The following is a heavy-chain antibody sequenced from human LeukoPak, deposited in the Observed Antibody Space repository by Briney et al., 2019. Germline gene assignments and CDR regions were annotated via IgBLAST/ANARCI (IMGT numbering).Heavy chain of an antibody. CDR1: GFTFSSYS. J-gene: IGHJ3*02. D-gene: IGHD3-3*01. Sequence: GGSLRLSCAASGFTFSSYSMNWVRQAPGKGLEWVSSISSSSSYIYYADSVKGRFTISRDNAKNPLYLQMNSLRAEDTAVYYCAREGRFLEWLPYHDAFDIWGQGTMVTVSS. V-gene: IGHV3-21*01. CDR3: AREGRFLEWLPYHDAFDI. CDR2: ISSSSSYI.